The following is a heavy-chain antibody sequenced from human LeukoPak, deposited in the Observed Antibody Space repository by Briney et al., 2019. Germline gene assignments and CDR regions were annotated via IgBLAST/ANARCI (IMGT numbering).Heavy chain of an antibody. D-gene: IGHD4-11*01. Sequence: PGGSLRLSCAASGFTFSSYGMHWVRQAPGKGLEWMAVISYDGSNKYHADSVKGRFTISRDNSKNTLYMQMNSLRAEDTAVYYCVRGVTTERYNWFDPWGQGTLVTVSS. V-gene: IGHV3-30*19. CDR2: ISYDGSNK. CDR1: GFTFSSYG. J-gene: IGHJ5*02. CDR3: VRGVTTERYNWFDP.